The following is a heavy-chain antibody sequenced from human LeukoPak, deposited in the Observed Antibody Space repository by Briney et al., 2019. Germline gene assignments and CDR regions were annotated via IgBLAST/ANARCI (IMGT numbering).Heavy chain of an antibody. V-gene: IGHV4-59*01. D-gene: IGHD1-1*01. CDR2: IYFIGST. CDR1: GGSISNYY. Sequence: SETLSLTCTVSGGSISNYYWTWIRQPPGKGLEWIGYIYFIGSTNYSPSLKNRVTISLDTSKNQFSLRLTSVTAADTAVYYCAGEVWKPPCYYFGLDVWGQGTTVTVSS. CDR3: AGEVWKPPCYYFGLDV. J-gene: IGHJ6*02.